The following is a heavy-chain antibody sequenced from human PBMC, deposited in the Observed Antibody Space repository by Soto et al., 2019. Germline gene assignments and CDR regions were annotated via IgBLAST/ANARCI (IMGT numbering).Heavy chain of an antibody. CDR3: AVIFLDSSGDPYHYGMDV. J-gene: IGHJ6*02. CDR1: GFTFSDHY. V-gene: IGHV3-72*01. Sequence: EVQLVESGGGLVQPGGSLRLSCAASGFTFSDHYMDWVRQAPGKGLEWVGRSRNKANSYTTEHAASVKGRFTISRDDSKNSLYLQMNSLKTEDTAVYYCAVIFLDSSGDPYHYGMDVWGQGTTVTVSS. CDR2: SRNKANSYTT. D-gene: IGHD3-22*01.